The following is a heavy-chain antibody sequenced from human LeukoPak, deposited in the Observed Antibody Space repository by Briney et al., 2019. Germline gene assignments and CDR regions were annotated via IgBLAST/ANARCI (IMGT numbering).Heavy chain of an antibody. Sequence: GRSLRLSCAASGFTFSSYAMHWVRQAPGKGLEWVAVISHDGNNKHYADSVKGRFTISRDNSKNTLYLQMNSLRPEDTAVYSCARDRKSTWSFDYWGQGILVTVSS. D-gene: IGHD6-13*01. V-gene: IGHV3-30*04. CDR2: ISHDGNNK. CDR3: ARDRKSTWSFDY. CDR1: GFTFSSYA. J-gene: IGHJ4*02.